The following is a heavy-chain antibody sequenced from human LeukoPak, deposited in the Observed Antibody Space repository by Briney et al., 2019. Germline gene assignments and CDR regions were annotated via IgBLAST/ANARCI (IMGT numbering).Heavy chain of an antibody. Sequence: ASVKVSCKASRYTFTGYYMHWVRQAPGQGLEWMGWINPNSGVTDYAQNFQGRVTMTRDTSIRTAYLELSRLMSEDTAGYYCARGAGEGYTYGRYYFDYWGQGTLVTVSS. D-gene: IGHD5-18*01. CDR1: RYTFTGYY. CDR3: ARGAGEGYTYGRYYFDY. CDR2: INPNSGVT. V-gene: IGHV1-2*02. J-gene: IGHJ4*02.